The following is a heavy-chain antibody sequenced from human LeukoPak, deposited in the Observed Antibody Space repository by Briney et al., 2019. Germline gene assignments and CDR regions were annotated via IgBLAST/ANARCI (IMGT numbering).Heavy chain of an antibody. Sequence: GGSLRLSCAASGFTFSSYAMGWVPQGPGQGLEWVSAISGSGGSTYYADTVKGRFTISRENSKNPLYLQMNSLRAEDTSVYYCAKKGAAGTDYWGQGTLVTVSS. CDR3: AKKGAAGTDY. CDR1: GFTFSSYA. J-gene: IGHJ4*02. D-gene: IGHD6-13*01. V-gene: IGHV3-23*01. CDR2: ISGSGGST.